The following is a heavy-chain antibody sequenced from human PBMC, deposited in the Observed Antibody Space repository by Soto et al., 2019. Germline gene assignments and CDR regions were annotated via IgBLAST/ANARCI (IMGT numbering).Heavy chain of an antibody. CDR2: ISGSGGST. CDR3: AKSDGRFSYGDYFDY. Sequence: TGGSLRLSCAASGFTFSSYAMSWVRQAPGKGLEWVSAISGSGGSTYYADSVKGRFTISRDNSKNTLYLQMNSLRAEDTAVYYCAKSDGRFSYGDYFDYWGQGTLVTVSS. D-gene: IGHD4-17*01. V-gene: IGHV3-23*01. J-gene: IGHJ4*02. CDR1: GFTFSSYA.